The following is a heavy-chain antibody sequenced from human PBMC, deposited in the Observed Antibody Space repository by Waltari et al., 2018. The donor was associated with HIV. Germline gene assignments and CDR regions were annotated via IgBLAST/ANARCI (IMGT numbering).Heavy chain of an antibody. Sequence: EVSLVVSGRVLVKPGGRLRSFCSVSGFPFSSSLRNWVRQAPGKGLEWVSSISSSSSYIYYADSLKGRFTITRDNAKNSLYLQMNSLRAEDTAVYYCARDFWGGYYYGMDVWGQGTTVTVSS. CDR3: ARDFWGGYYYGMDV. V-gene: IGHV3-21*01. CDR1: GFPFSSSL. CDR2: ISSSSSYI. J-gene: IGHJ6*02. D-gene: IGHD3-16*01.